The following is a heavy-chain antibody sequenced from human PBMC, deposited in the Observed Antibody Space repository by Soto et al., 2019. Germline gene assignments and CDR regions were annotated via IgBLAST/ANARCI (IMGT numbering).Heavy chain of an antibody. V-gene: IGHV1-69*02. CDR3: ARVSGYCISTSCSLDWFDP. D-gene: IGHD2-2*03. CDR1: GGTFSSYT. CDR2: IIPILGIA. Sequence: SVKVSCKASGGTFSSYTISWVRQAPGQGLEWMGRIIPILGIANYAQKFQGRVTITADKSTSTAYMELSSLRSEDTAVYYCARVSGYCISTSCSLDWFDPWGQGTLVTV. J-gene: IGHJ5*02.